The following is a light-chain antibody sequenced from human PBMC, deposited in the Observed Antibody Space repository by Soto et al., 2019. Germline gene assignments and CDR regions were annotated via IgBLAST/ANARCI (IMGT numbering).Light chain of an antibody. J-gene: IGKJ2*01. CDR2: ASS. Sequence: DIRMTKSPSSLSASVGDRVTITCRASQGISNYLAWYQQKPGKAPKLLIYASSTLLSGVPSRFSGSGSGTGFTLTISCWQPEDVATYYCRRYKAGHTDTLGQGTKLEIK. CDR3: RRYKAGHTDT. V-gene: IGKV1-27*01. CDR1: QGISNY.